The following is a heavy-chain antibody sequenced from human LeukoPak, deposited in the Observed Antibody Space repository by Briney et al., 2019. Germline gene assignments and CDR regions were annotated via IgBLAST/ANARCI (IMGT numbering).Heavy chain of an antibody. V-gene: IGHV4-4*07. CDR2: IYISGNT. D-gene: IGHD3-10*01. Sequence: SSETLSLTCTVSGGSISSYYWSWIRQPAGRGLEWIGRIYISGNTNYNPSLESRVTMSVDPSKNRISLEMRSVTAADTAVYYCARGGTAVYGSGNHYNWFDPWGQGTPVTVSS. CDR1: GGSISSYY. CDR3: ARGGTAVYGSGNHYNWFDP. J-gene: IGHJ5*02.